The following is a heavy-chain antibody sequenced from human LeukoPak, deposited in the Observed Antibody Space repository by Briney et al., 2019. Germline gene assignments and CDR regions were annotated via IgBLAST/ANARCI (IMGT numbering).Heavy chain of an antibody. Sequence: GGSLRLSCAASGFTFSSYAVSWVRQSPGKGLEWVSGISGPGGYTYYADSVKGRFTISRDNAKNTLFLQMNSLRAEDTALYYCAKYWVGSGYYYAPFDYWGQGTLVTVSS. V-gene: IGHV3-23*01. CDR1: GFTFSSYA. CDR2: ISGPGGYT. J-gene: IGHJ4*02. D-gene: IGHD3-22*01. CDR3: AKYWVGSGYYYAPFDY.